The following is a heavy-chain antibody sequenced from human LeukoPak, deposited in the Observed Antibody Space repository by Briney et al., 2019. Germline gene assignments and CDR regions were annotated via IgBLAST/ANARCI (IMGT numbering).Heavy chain of an antibody. CDR2: ITSSGNTI. CDR3: ARLTTMTTTGGPFDY. D-gene: IGHD4-17*01. V-gene: IGHV3-48*03. Sequence: GGSVTLSCAASGFTFSSYEMNWVRQAPGKGLEWVSYITSSGNTIYYADSVKGRFTISRDNAKNSLYLQMNSLRAEDTAVYYCARLTTMTTTGGPFDYWGQGTLVTVSS. J-gene: IGHJ4*02. CDR1: GFTFSSYE.